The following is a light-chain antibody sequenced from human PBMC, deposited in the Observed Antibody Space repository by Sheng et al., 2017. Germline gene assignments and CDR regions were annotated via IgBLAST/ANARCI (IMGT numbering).Light chain of an antibody. J-gene: IGLJ2*01. CDR1: NIGTKS. Sequence: SYELTQPPSVSVAPGKTATLTCEGNNIGTKSVHWYQQKPGQAPVLVIFDNFDRPLGTPDRFSASNSGNAATLTISGVEAGDEADYYCQLWEGTGDLVVFGGGTKLAVL. V-gene: IGLV3-21*01. CDR3: QLWEGTGDLVV. CDR2: DNF.